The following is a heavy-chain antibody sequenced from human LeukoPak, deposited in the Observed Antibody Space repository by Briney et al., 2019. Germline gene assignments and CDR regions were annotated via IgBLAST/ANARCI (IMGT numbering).Heavy chain of an antibody. CDR1: GGSISSYY. J-gene: IGHJ6*03. CDR2: IYTSGST. D-gene: IGHD3-10*01. Sequence: PSEILSLTCTVSGGSISSYYWSWIRQPAGKGLERIGRIYTSGSTNYNPSLKSRVTMSVDTSKNQFSLKLSSVTAADTAVYYCARVPLNYYGSGDNYYYYMDVWGKGTTVTVSS. CDR3: ARVPLNYYGSGDNYYYYMDV. V-gene: IGHV4-4*07.